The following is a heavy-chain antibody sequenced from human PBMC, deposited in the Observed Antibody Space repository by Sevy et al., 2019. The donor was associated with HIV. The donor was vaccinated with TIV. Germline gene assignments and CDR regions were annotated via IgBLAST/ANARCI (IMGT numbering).Heavy chain of an antibody. CDR2: IKQDGSER. V-gene: IGHV3-7*01. CDR1: GFTFSSYW. CDR3: ARDSQNIVVVPAATINYYYSYYMDV. Sequence: GGSLRLSCAASGFTFSSYWMSWVRQAPGKGLEWVANIKQDGSERHYEDSVKGRFTISRDNTKNSLYLQMNSLGVEDTAVYYCARDSQNIVVVPAATINYYYSYYMDVWGKGTTVTVSS. D-gene: IGHD2-2*01. J-gene: IGHJ6*03.